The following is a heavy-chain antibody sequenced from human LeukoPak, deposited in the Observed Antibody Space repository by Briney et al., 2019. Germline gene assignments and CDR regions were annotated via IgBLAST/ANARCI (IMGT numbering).Heavy chain of an antibody. J-gene: IGHJ4*02. CDR3: ARTRYYDILTGNYPIDY. CDR1: GGSISSSSYY. D-gene: IGHD3-9*01. CDR2: IYYSGST. V-gene: IGHV4-39*01. Sequence: PSETLSLTCTVSGGSISSSSYYWGWIRQPPGKGLEWIGSIYYSGSTYYNPSLKSRVTISVDTSKNQFSLKLSSVTAADTAVYYCARTRYYDILTGNYPIDYWGQGTLVTVSS.